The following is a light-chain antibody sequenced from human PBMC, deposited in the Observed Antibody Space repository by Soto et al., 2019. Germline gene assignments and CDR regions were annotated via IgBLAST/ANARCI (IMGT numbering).Light chain of an antibody. J-gene: IGKJ1*01. CDR1: QSVSGD. V-gene: IGKV3-11*01. Sequence: EIVLAQSPATLALSPGERATFSCRAIQSVSGDLAWYQEKPGQAPRLLIDDASKRATGIPATFSGSGFGTDYTLTISSLEPEDFAVYYCQQRSKWRTFGKGTKVDIK. CDR2: DAS. CDR3: QQRSKWRT.